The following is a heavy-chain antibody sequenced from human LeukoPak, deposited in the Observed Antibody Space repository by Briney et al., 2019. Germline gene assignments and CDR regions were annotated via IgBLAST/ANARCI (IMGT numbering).Heavy chain of an antibody. D-gene: IGHD5-18*01. CDR3: ASPSGYSYVSSFDY. CDR1: GFTFSSYW. CDR2: IKQDGSEK. Sequence: PGGSLRLSCAASGFTFSSYWMSWVRQAPGKGLEWVANIKQDGSEKYYVDSVKGRFTISRDNAKNSLYLQMNSLRAEDTAVYYCASPSGYSYVSSFDYRGQGTLVTVSS. J-gene: IGHJ4*02. V-gene: IGHV3-7*01.